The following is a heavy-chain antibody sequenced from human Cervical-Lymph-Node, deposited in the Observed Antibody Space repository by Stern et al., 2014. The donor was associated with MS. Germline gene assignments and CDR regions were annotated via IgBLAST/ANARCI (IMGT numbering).Heavy chain of an antibody. CDR1: GFTVSSSY. V-gene: IGHV3-53*01. D-gene: IGHD3-10*01. Sequence: EVQLVESGGGLIQPGGSLRLSCTASGFTVSSSYMSWVRQAPGKGLEWVSTIYSGGSTYHADSVKGRFTISRDNSKNTLFLQMNNLTSEDTAMYYCARISYESGGIWGQEALVTVSS. J-gene: IGHJ4*02. CDR3: ARISYESGGI. CDR2: IYSGGST.